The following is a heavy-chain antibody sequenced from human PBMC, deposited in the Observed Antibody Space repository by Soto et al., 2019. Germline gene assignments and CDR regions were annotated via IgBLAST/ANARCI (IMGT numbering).Heavy chain of an antibody. V-gene: IGHV3-23*01. D-gene: IGHD3-10*01. Sequence: DVQLLESGGGLVQPGGSLRLSCAASGFIYSSYAMSWVRQAPGKGLEWVSTVSNSGGGTYYAVSVKGRFTISRDNSKNTIYLQMNILRAVDTAVYYCAKIFPAYLYGGFDYWGQGTLVTVSS. CDR2: VSNSGGGT. J-gene: IGHJ4*02. CDR1: GFIYSSYA. CDR3: AKIFPAYLYGGFDY.